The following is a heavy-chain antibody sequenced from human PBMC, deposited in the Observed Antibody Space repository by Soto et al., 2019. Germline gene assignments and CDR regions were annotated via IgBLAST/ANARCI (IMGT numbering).Heavy chain of an antibody. CDR2: ISYDGSNT. CDR3: ARDLGAYSSSGRYYYGMDV. D-gene: IGHD6-13*01. V-gene: IGHV3-30-3*01. J-gene: IGHJ6*02. Sequence: QVQLVESGGGVVQPGRSLRLSCAASGFTFSSYAMHWVRQAPGKGLERGAVISYDGSNTYYADSVKGRFTISRDNFKNMLDLQMNSLRAEDTAVYYCARDLGAYSSSGRYYYGMDVWGQGTTVTVSS. CDR1: GFTFSSYA.